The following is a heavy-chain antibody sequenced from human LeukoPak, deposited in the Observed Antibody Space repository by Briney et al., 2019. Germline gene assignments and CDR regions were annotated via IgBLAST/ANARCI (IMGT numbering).Heavy chain of an antibody. CDR3: ARDTRSSYLQYYFDY. J-gene: IGHJ4*02. CDR2: ISPDSGRT. D-gene: IGHD5-24*01. CDR1: GYTFTNYA. Sequence: ASVKVSCKASGYTFTNYAINWVRQAPGQGLEWIGWISPDSGRTGFAQKFQGRVTMTRDTSISTAYMELSRLGYDDTAVYYCARDTRSSYLQYYFDYWGQGTLVTVSS. V-gene: IGHV1-2*02.